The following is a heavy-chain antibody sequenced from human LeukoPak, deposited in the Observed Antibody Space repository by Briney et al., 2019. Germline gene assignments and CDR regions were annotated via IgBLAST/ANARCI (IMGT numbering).Heavy chain of an antibody. V-gene: IGHV3-11*01. Sequence: GGSLRLSCAASGFTFSDYYMSWIRQAPGKGLEWVSYISSSGSTIYYADSVKGRFTISRDNAKNSLYLQMNSLRAEDTAVHYCARDWNYYDSSGYGYWGQGTLVTVSS. J-gene: IGHJ4*02. CDR2: ISSSGSTI. CDR3: ARDWNYYDSSGYGY. D-gene: IGHD3-22*01. CDR1: GFTFSDYY.